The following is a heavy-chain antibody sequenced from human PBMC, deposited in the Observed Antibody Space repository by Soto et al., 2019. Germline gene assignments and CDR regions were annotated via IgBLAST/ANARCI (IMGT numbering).Heavy chain of an antibody. V-gene: IGHV4-59*01. J-gene: IGHJ4*02. CDR3: ARYRREAVAGYTLDN. CDR1: CGSISSNY. D-gene: IGHD6-13*01. Sequence: SETLSLTCTVSCGSISSNYWTWIRQPPGKGLEWIGYVYNSGSTNYNPSLKSRVTISEDTSKSQFSLKVNSMTAADTAVYYCARYRREAVAGYTLDNWGQGILVTVSS. CDR2: VYNSGST.